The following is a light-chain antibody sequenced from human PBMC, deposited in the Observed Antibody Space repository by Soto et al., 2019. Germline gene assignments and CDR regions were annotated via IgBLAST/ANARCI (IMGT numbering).Light chain of an antibody. Sequence: TVLTQSPATLSLSPGERATFSCRASQFVGRSLAWYQQKPGQAPRLLIYDASDRATGIPGRFRGSGSGTDFTLTISSLEPEDFAVYYCQQRGNWPPITFGQGARLETK. J-gene: IGKJ5*01. V-gene: IGKV3-11*01. CDR2: DAS. CDR1: QFVGRS. CDR3: QQRGNWPPIT.